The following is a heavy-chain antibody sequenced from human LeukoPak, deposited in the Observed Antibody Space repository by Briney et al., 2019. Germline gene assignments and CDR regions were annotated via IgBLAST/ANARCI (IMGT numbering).Heavy chain of an antibody. CDR1: GGSISSYY. CDR2: IYYSGST. CDR3: ARETVTPGSYYYYYMDV. Sequence: SETLSLTCTVSGGSISSYYWSWIRQPPGKGLEWVGYIYYSGSTNYNPSLKSRVTISVDTSKNQFSLKLSSVTAADTAVYYCARETVTPGSYYYYYMDVWGKGTTVTVSS. J-gene: IGHJ6*03. V-gene: IGHV4-59*01. D-gene: IGHD4-11*01.